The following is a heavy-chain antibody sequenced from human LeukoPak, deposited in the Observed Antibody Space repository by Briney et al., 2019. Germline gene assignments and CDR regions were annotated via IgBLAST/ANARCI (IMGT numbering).Heavy chain of an antibody. D-gene: IGHD3-3*02. CDR2: INPNSGGT. CDR1: GYTFTGYY. J-gene: IGHJ4*02. Sequence: ASVKVSCKASGYTFTGYYMHWVRQTPGQGLEWMGWINPNSGGTKYAQKFQGRVTMTRDTSITTAYMDLSRLRSDDTAVYYCARDSKLYYLDYWGQGTLVTVSS. V-gene: IGHV1-2*02. CDR3: ARDSKLYYLDY.